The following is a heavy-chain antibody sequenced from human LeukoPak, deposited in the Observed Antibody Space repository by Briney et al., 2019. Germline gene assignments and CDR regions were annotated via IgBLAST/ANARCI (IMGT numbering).Heavy chain of an antibody. V-gene: IGHV3-21*04. Sequence: GGSLRLSCAASGFTISSYSMNWVRQAPGKGLEWVASITSSSSYIYYADSVKGRFTISRDNSKNTLYLQMNSLRAEDTAVYYCARGSTTLDYWGQGTLVTVSS. J-gene: IGHJ4*02. CDR1: GFTISSYS. CDR2: ITSSSSYI. D-gene: IGHD2-2*01. CDR3: ARGSTTLDY.